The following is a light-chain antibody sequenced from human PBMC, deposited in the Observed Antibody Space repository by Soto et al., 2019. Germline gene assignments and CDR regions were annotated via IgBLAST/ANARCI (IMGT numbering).Light chain of an antibody. CDR1: QGIGNS. Sequence: DIQMTQSPSSLSASVGDRVTITCRASQGIGNSLAWYQQKPGNVPKLLIYAASTLQSGAPSRFSGSGSETDFTLTITSLQPEDVATYYCQKYNGAPPFTFGPGTKVDIK. V-gene: IGKV1-27*01. CDR3: QKYNGAPPFT. CDR2: AAS. J-gene: IGKJ3*01.